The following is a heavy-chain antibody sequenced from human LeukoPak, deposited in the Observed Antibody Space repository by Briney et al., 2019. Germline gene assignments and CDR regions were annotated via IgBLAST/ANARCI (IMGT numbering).Heavy chain of an antibody. J-gene: IGHJ6*02. V-gene: IGHV1-18*01. Sequence: VASVKVSCKASGYTFTSYGISWVRQAPGQGLEWMGWISAYNGNTNYAQKLQGRVTMTTDTSTSTAYMELRSLRSDDTAVYYCARDGILEWLAIYYYGMDVWGQGTTVTVSS. CDR2: ISAYNGNT. CDR3: ARDGILEWLAIYYYGMDV. CDR1: GYTFTSYG. D-gene: IGHD3-3*01.